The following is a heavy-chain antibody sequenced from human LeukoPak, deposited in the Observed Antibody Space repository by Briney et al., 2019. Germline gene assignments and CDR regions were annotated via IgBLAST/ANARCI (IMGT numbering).Heavy chain of an antibody. D-gene: IGHD4-23*01. CDR3: AKGHYGGNSEADY. V-gene: IGHV3-30*02. CDR2: IRYGGSNT. CDR1: GFTFSSYA. Sequence: GGSLRLSCGASGFTFSSYAMHWVRQAPGKGLEWVAFIRYGGSNTYYADSVKGRFTISRDNSKNTLYLQMNSLRAEDTAVYYCAKGHYGGNSEADYWGQGTLVTVSS. J-gene: IGHJ4*02.